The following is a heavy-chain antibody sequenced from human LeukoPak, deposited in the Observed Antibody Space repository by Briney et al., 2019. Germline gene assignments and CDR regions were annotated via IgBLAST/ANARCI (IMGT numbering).Heavy chain of an antibody. D-gene: IGHD3-3*01. CDR1: GYTFTSYH. CDR3: AREAITIFGLVRTQTTKGPHRFDP. CDR2: INPSGGST. Sequence: GASVKVSCKASGYTFTSYHMHWVRQAPGQGLGWMGIINPSGGSTNYAQRFRGRVTMTRDMSTGTVYMELSSLTSEDTAVYYCAREAITIFGLVRTQTTKGPHRFDPWGQGTLVTVSS. J-gene: IGHJ5*02. V-gene: IGHV1-46*01.